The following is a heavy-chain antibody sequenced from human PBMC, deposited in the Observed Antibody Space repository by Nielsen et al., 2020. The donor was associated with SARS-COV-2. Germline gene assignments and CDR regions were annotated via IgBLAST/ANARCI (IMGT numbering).Heavy chain of an antibody. Sequence: GGSLRLSCAASGFTFSDYAMNWVRQAPGKGLMWVARINSDGSRSAYADAVKGRFIMSRDNARDTLSLQMNSLSVEDTAVYYCVRVRDDGHYYDTGPFDDWGQGALVTVSS. CDR2: INSDGSRS. V-gene: IGHV3-74*01. D-gene: IGHD3-22*01. J-gene: IGHJ4*02. CDR1: GFTFSDYA. CDR3: VRVRDDGHYYDTGPFDD.